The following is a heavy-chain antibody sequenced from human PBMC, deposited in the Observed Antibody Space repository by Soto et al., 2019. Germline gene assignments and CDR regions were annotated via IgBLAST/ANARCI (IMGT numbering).Heavy chain of an antibody. D-gene: IGHD6-19*01. CDR1: GFTFSSYA. J-gene: IGHJ5*02. Sequence: PGGSLRLSCAASGFTFSSYAMDWVRQAPGKGLEWVSTISRSGGTTYYADSVRGRFTISRDNSKSTLYLQMNSLGADDTAVYYCATSPQAVTGRGAGAWGQGTLVTVSS. CDR3: ATSPQAVTGRGAGA. CDR2: ISRSGGTT. V-gene: IGHV3-23*01.